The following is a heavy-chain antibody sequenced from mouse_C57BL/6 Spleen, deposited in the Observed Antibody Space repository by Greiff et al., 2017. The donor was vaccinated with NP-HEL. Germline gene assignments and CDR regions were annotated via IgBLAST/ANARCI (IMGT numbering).Heavy chain of an antibody. CDR3: ARSYGDYFDY. J-gene: IGHJ2*01. V-gene: IGHV1-50*01. Sequence: QVQLQQPGAELVKPGASVKLSCKASGYTFTSYWMQWVKQRPGQGLEWIGEIDPSDSYTNYNQKFKGKATLTVDTSSSTAYMQLSSLTSEDSAVYYCARSYGDYFDYWGQGTTLTVSS. CDR1: GYTFTSYW. D-gene: IGHD1-1*02. CDR2: IDPSDSYT.